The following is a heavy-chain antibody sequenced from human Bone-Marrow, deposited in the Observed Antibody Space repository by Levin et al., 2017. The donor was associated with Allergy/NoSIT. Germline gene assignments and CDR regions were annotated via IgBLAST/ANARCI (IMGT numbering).Heavy chain of an antibody. CDR1: GGSFSGYY. Sequence: SQTLSLTCAVYGGSFSGYYWSWIRQPPGKGLEWIGEINHSGSTNYNPSLKSRVTISVDTSKNQFSLKLSSVTAADTAVYYCARGAYSSSSLSFDIWGQGTMVTVSS. J-gene: IGHJ3*02. CDR3: ARGAYSSSSLSFDI. D-gene: IGHD6-6*01. V-gene: IGHV4-34*01. CDR2: INHSGST.